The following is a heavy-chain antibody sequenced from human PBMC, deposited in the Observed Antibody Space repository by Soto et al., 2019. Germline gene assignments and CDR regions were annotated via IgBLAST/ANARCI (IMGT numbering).Heavy chain of an antibody. V-gene: IGHV1-69*13. CDR2: IIPIFGTA. D-gene: IGHD3-9*01. J-gene: IGHJ2*01. Sequence: EASVKVSCKASGGTFSSYAISWVRQAPGQGLEWMGGIIPIFGTANYAQKFQGRVTITADESTSTAYMELSSLRSEDTAVYYCARDQYYDILTGYHVYWYFDLWGRGTLVTVSS. CDR3: ARDQYYDILTGYHVYWYFDL. CDR1: GGTFSSYA.